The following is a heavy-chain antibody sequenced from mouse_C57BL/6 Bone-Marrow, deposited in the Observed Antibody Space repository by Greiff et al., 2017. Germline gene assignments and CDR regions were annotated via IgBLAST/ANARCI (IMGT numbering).Heavy chain of an antibody. J-gene: IGHJ2*01. Sequence: QVQLQQPGAELVRPGTSVKLSFKASGYTFTSYWMHWVKQRPGPGLEWIGVVDPSDSYTNYHQKFKGKATLPVDTSSSTAYMQLSSLTSEDSSVYYCARSYYYGSSWIYWGQGTTLTVSS. D-gene: IGHD1-1*01. CDR1: GYTFTSYW. CDR2: VDPSDSYT. V-gene: IGHV1-59*01. CDR3: ARSYYYGSSWIY.